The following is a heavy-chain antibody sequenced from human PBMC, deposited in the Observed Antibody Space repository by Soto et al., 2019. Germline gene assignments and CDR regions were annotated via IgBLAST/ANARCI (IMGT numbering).Heavy chain of an antibody. CDR2: IYYSGST. CDR3: ARQQGYYYDSSGVDY. D-gene: IGHD3-22*01. Sequence: PSETLSLTCTVSGVSISSSSYYWGWIRQPPGKGLEWIGSIYYSGSTYYNPSLKSRVTISVDTSKNQFSLKLSPVTAADTAVYYCARQQGYYYDSSGVDYWGQGTLVTVPQ. J-gene: IGHJ4*02. CDR1: GVSISSSSYY. V-gene: IGHV4-39*01.